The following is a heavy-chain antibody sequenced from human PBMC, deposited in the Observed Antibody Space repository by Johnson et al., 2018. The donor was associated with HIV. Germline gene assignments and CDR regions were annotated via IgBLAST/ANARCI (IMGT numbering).Heavy chain of an antibody. CDR2: ISWNSGSI. Sequence: VQLVESGVGLVQPGRSLRLSCAASGFTFDDYAMHWVRQVPGKGLEWVSGISWNSGSIGYVDSVKGRFTISRDNAKNSLYLKMNSLRAEDTALYYCAKDKVLCFGEYHDAFDIWGQGTIVTVSS. V-gene: IGHV3-9*01. CDR1: GFTFDDYA. J-gene: IGHJ3*02. D-gene: IGHD3-10*01. CDR3: AKDKVLCFGEYHDAFDI.